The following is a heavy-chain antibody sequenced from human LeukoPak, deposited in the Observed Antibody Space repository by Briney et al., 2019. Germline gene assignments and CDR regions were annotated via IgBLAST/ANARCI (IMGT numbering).Heavy chain of an antibody. Sequence: GESLKISCKGSGYSFSTYWIGWVRQMPGKGLEWMGFIYPSDSDARYSPSFQGQVTISADKSTRTAYLQWSSLKASDTAMYYCVRHRNILVVPADYYYMDVWGKGTTVTVSS. CDR3: VRHRNILVVPADYYYMDV. J-gene: IGHJ6*03. CDR1: GYSFSTYW. V-gene: IGHV5-51*01. CDR2: IYPSDSDA. D-gene: IGHD2-2*01.